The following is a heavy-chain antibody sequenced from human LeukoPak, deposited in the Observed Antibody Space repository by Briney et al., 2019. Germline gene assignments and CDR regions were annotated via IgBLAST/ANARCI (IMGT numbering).Heavy chain of an antibody. CDR1: GFTFSSYS. V-gene: IGHV3-21*01. J-gene: IGHJ3*02. D-gene: IGHD3-22*01. Sequence: PGGSLRLSCAASGFTFSSYSMNWVRQAPGKGLEWVSSISSSSSYIYYADSVKGRFTISRDNAKNSPYLQMNSLRAEDTAVYYCAREQDTYYYDSSGHDAFDIWGQGTMVTVSS. CDR2: ISSSSSYI. CDR3: AREQDTYYYDSSGHDAFDI.